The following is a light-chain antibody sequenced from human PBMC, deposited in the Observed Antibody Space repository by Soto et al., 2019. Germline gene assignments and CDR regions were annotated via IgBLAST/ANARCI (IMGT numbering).Light chain of an antibody. CDR3: QQRSKWRT. V-gene: IGKV3-11*01. J-gene: IGKJ1*01. CDR2: DAS. CDR1: QSVSSY. Sequence: EIVLTQSPATLSLSPGERATLSFRASQSVSSYLVWYQQKPGQAPRLLIYDASNRATGIPARFSGSGSGTDFTLTISSLEPEDFAVYYCQQRSKWRTFGQGTKVDIK.